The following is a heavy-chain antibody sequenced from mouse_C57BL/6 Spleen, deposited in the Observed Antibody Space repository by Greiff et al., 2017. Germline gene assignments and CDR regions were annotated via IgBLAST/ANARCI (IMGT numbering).Heavy chain of an antibody. CDR3: ARGAAVPSLDFDY. J-gene: IGHJ2*01. CDR2: IYPGYGDT. D-gene: IGHD6-1*01. CDR1: GYTFTSYN. V-gene: IGHV1-12*01. Sequence: LQQSGAELVRPGASVKMSCKASGYTFTSYNMHWVKQTPRQGLEWIGAIYPGYGDTSYNQKFKGKAPLTVDKSSSTAYMQLSSLTSEDSAVYFGARGAAVPSLDFDYWGQGTTLTVSS.